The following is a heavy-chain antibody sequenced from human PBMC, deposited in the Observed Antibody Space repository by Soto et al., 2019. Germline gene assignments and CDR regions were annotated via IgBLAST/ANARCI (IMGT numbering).Heavy chain of an antibody. D-gene: IGHD3-10*01. CDR3: ARTKTLTFDY. J-gene: IGHJ4*02. CDR1: GGSISSGGYY. Sequence: SETLSLTCTVSGGSISSGGYYWSWIRQHPGKGLEWIGYINHSGSTYYNPSLKSRVTISVDTSKNQFSLKLSSVTAADTAVYYCARTKTLTFDYWGQGTLVTVSS. V-gene: IGHV4-31*03. CDR2: INHSGST.